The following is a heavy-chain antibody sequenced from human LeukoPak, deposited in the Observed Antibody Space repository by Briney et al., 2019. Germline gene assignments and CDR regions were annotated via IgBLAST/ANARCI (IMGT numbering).Heavy chain of an antibody. Sequence: TGGSLRLSCAASGFTFDDYAMHWVRQAPGKGLEWVSGISWNSGSIGYADSVKGRFTISRDNAKNSLYLQMNSLRAEDTALYYCAKDKDYYGSGNWFDPWGQGTLVTVSS. CDR1: GFTFDDYA. J-gene: IGHJ5*02. CDR3: AKDKDYYGSGNWFDP. CDR2: ISWNSGSI. D-gene: IGHD3-10*01. V-gene: IGHV3-9*01.